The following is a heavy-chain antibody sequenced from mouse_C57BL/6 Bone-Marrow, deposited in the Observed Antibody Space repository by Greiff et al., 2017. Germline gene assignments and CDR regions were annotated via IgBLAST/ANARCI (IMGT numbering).Heavy chain of an antibody. Sequence: VQLQQPGAELVKPGASVKLSCKASGYTFTSYWMQWVKQRPGQGLEWIGEIDPSDSSTNYNQKFKGKATLTVDTSSSTAYMQLSSLTSEDSAVYYCARSRLLLRGVSYGGQGTTLTVSS. CDR3: ARSRLLLRGVSY. D-gene: IGHD1-1*01. J-gene: IGHJ2*01. CDR1: GYTFTSYW. V-gene: IGHV1-50*01. CDR2: IDPSDSST.